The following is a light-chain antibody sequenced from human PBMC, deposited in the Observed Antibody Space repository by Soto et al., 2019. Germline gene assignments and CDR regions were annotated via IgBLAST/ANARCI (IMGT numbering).Light chain of an antibody. CDR1: QTVGSSF. CDR2: GAS. J-gene: IGKJ5*01. V-gene: IGKV3-20*01. Sequence: EIVLTQSPGTLSLSPGERATLSCRASQTVGSSFLAWFQHKPGQAPRLLIYGASTRATGIPDRFSGSGSGTDFTLTISRLEPEDFAVYYCQQYGNSPITFGQGTRLEI. CDR3: QQYGNSPIT.